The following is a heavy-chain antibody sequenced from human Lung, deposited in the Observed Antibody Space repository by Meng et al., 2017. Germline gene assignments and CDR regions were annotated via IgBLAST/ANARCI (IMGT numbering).Heavy chain of an antibody. CDR2: IKNSGRP. J-gene: IGHJ2*01. V-gene: IGHV4-30-4*01. Sequence: QVRPQESSPERVKPSQTRYLTRTGSGGSFSSSNYYWSWIRQPPGEGLEWSGHIKNSGRPPSPPSLTSRITLTVDTSKNQFALKLSSVTAADTAVYYCARGQKGYFDLWGRGTLVTVSS. CDR3: ARGQKGYFDL. CDR1: GGSFSSSNYY.